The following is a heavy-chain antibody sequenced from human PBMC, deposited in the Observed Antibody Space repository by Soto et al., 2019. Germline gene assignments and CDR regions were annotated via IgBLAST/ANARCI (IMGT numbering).Heavy chain of an antibody. CDR2: MNPNSGNT. V-gene: IGHV1-8*01. D-gene: IGHD2-21*02. Sequence: QVQLVQSGAEVKKPGASVKVSCKASGDTFTSYDINWVRQATGQGLEWMGWMNPNSGNTGYAQKFQGRVTMTRNTSMSTAYMELRSLRSEETAVYYCARGEAYCGGDCYSSGGQGTLVTVSS. CDR3: ARGEAYCGGDCYSS. CDR1: GDTFTSYD. J-gene: IGHJ4*02.